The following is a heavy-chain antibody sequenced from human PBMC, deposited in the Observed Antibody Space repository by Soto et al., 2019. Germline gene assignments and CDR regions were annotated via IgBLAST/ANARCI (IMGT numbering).Heavy chain of an antibody. D-gene: IGHD6-6*01. J-gene: IGHJ4*02. Sequence: PGGSLRLSCAASGFTFSSYAMSWVRQAPGKGLEWVSAISGSGGSTYYADSVKGRFTISRDNSKNTLYLQMNSLRSDDTAVYYCARVKGVISYYFDYWGQGTLVTVSS. CDR2: ISGSGGST. CDR1: GFTFSSYA. V-gene: IGHV3-23*01. CDR3: ARVKGVISYYFDY.